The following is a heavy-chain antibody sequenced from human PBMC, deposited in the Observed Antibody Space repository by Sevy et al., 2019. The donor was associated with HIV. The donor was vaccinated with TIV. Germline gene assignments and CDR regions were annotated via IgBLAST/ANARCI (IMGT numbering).Heavy chain of an antibody. V-gene: IGHV3-30*02. J-gene: IGHJ4*02. CDR1: GFSYSSYG. Sequence: GGSLRLSCAASGFSYSSYGMHWVRQAPGKGLEWVAYIQYDGSNKDYADSVKGRFTISRDDSKNIVYLQMSNLKTEDTAVYYCTRWSGSQSIFDYWGQGTLVTVSS. D-gene: IGHD1-26*01. CDR3: TRWSGSQSIFDY. CDR2: IQYDGSNK.